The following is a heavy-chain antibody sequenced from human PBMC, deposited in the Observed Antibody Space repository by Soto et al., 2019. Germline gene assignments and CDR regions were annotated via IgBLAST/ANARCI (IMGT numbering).Heavy chain of an antibody. D-gene: IGHD4-17*01. J-gene: IGHJ6*03. CDR1: GGSISSSSYY. CDR2: IYYSGST. CDR3: ARLYGDYYYYYYYMDV. V-gene: IGHV4-39*07. Sequence: SETLSLTCTVSGGSISSSSYYWGWIRQPPGKGLEWIGSIYYSGSTYYNPSLKSRVTISVDTSKNQFSLKLSSVTAADTAVYYCARLYGDYYYYYYYMDVWGKGTTVTVSS.